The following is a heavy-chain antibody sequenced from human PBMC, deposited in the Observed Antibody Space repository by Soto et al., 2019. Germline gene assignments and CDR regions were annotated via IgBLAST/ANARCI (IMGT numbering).Heavy chain of an antibody. CDR2: IYYSGTA. J-gene: IGHJ5*02. D-gene: IGHD4-17*01. V-gene: IGHV4-39*01. CDR3: ATRSGDYVGWFDP. Sequence: QLQLRESGPGLVKPSETLSLTCTVSGGSIIGSGFHWAWIRQPPGKGLEWIGSIYYSGTANYSPSLKSRLALDVDTSKNQFSLRLSSVTAADMAVYYCATRSGDYVGWFDPWGQGTRVTVSS. CDR1: GGSIIGSGFH.